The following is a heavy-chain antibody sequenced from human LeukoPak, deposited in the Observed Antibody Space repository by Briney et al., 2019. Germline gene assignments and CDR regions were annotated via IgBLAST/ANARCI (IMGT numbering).Heavy chain of an antibody. CDR1: GFTFSIYS. CDR3: AREENHIVTTSYYFDH. Sequence: GGSLRLSCVVSGFTFSIYSMNWVRQTPGKGLEWISYISTSSTAIYYADSVKGRFTISRDNSKNTLYLQMNSLRAEDTAVYYCAREENHIVTTSYYFDHWGQGTLVTVSS. V-gene: IGHV3-48*01. D-gene: IGHD5-12*01. J-gene: IGHJ4*02. CDR2: ISTSSTAI.